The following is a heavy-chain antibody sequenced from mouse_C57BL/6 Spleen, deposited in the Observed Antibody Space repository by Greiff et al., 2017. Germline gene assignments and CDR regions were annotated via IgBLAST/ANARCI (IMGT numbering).Heavy chain of an antibody. CDR3: ARGVGAWFAY. CDR2: INYDGSST. Sequence: EVKLMESEGGLVQPGSSMKLSCTASGFTFSDYYMAWVRQVPEKGLEWVANINYDGSSTYYLDSLKSRFIISRENAKNILYLQMSSLKSEDTATYYCARGVGAWFAYWGQGTLVTVSA. J-gene: IGHJ3*01. CDR1: GFTFSDYY. V-gene: IGHV5-16*01. D-gene: IGHD1-3*01.